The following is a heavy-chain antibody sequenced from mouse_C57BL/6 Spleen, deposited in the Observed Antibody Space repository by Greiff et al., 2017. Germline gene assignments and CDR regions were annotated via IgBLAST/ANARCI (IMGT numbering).Heavy chain of an antibody. J-gene: IGHJ2*01. CDR1: GFTFSDYG. D-gene: IGHD2-4*01. CDR2: ISRGSSTI. Sequence: DVMLVESGGGLVKPGGSLKLSCAASGFTFSDYGMHWVRQAPEKGLEWVAYISRGSSTIYYADTVKGRFTISRDNAKNTTFLQMTSLRSEDTAMYYCAGGEVMMTSLFEYWGQGTTLTVSS. V-gene: IGHV5-17*01. CDR3: AGGEVMMTSLFEY.